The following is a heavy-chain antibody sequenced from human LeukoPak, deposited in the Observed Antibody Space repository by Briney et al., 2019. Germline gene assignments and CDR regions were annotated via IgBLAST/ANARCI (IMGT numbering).Heavy chain of an antibody. CDR3: ARDAAASDIGSGYSI. D-gene: IGHD3-3*01. J-gene: IGHJ4*02. Sequence: GSLRRSCAASGFAFSSYWMRWVAPAPGQGWEGVANIKQDGCKKYYVDSVKGRFTMSRDNSKNSLSLKMKSLRAEDTAVYYCARDAAASDIGSGYSIWGQGTLVTVSS. CDR1: GFAFSSYW. V-gene: IGHV3-7*01. CDR2: IKQDGCKK.